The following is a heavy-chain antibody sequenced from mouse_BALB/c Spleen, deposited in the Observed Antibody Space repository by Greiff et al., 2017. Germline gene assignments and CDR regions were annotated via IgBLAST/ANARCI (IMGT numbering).Heavy chain of an antibody. CDR2: IRLKSNNYAT. CDR1: GFTFSNYW. Sequence: DVKLVESGGGLVQPGGSMKLSCVASGFTFSNYWMNWVRQSPEKGLEWVAEIRLKSNNYATHYAESVKGRFTISRDDSKSSVYLQMNNLRAEDTGIYYCTRGGNLYYAMDYWGQGTSVTVSS. D-gene: IGHD2-1*01. J-gene: IGHJ4*01. V-gene: IGHV6-6*02. CDR3: TRGGNLYYAMDY.